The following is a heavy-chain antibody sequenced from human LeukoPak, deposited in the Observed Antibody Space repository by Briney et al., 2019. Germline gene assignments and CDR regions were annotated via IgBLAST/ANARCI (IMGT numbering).Heavy chain of an antibody. J-gene: IGHJ4*02. V-gene: IGHV3-11*06. Sequence: GGSLRLSCAASGFTFSDYYMSWIRQAPGKGLEWASYISSSSSYTNYADSVKGRFTISRDNAKNSLYLQMNSLRAEDTAVYYCARGRDYGDPGDYWGQGTLVTVSS. CDR1: GFTFSDYY. D-gene: IGHD4-17*01. CDR2: ISSSSSYT. CDR3: ARGRDYGDPGDY.